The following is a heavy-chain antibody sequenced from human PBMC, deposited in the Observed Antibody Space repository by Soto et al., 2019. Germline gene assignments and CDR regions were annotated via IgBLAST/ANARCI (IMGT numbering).Heavy chain of an antibody. D-gene: IGHD3-3*01. J-gene: IGHJ4*02. CDR3: ARNYDFWSGYPKCFDY. V-gene: IGHV1-18*01. CDR1: GYSFTSYG. Sequence: ASVKVSCKASGYSFTSYGISWVRQAPGQGLEWMGWISAYNGNTNYAQKLQGRVTMTTDTSTSTAYMELRSLRSDDTAVYYCARNYDFWSGYPKCFDYWGQGTLVTVSS. CDR2: ISAYNGNT.